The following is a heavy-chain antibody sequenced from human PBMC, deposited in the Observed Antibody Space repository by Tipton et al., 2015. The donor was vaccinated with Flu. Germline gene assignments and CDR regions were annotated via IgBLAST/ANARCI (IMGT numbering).Heavy chain of an antibody. CDR3: VRVTPAAQTYGMDV. V-gene: IGHV3-21*04. CDR2: ITSGSTFI. D-gene: IGHD6-25*01. J-gene: IGHJ6*02. CDR1: GFSFGSYS. Sequence: SLRLSCAASGFSFGSYSMNWVRQAPGKGLEWVSCITSGSTFIDYADSVKGRFTISRDNSRDTVYLQMNSLRAEDTAVYYCVRVTPAAQTYGMDVWGQGTTVTVSS.